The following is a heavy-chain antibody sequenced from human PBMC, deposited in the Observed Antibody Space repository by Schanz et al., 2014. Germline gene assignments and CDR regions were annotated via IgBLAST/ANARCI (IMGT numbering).Heavy chain of an antibody. CDR1: EYTFTRHY. D-gene: IGHD3-3*01. J-gene: IGHJ6*02. CDR2: IHSTGGTT. CDR3: ASDFWSGYSHYYYGLDV. Sequence: QVQWVQSGADVKKPGTAVKVSCKASEYTFTRHYMHWVRQAPGQGLEWMGIIHSTGGTTSHAQKFKGRVAMTRDTSTSTVYMELSSLRSEDTAVYYCASDFWSGYSHYYYGLDVWGQGTTVTVSS. V-gene: IGHV1-46*01.